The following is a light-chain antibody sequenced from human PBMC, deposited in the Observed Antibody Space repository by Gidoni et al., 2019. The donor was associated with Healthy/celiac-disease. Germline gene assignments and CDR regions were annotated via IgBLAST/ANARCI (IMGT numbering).Light chain of an antibody. V-gene: IGKV1-33*01. CDR3: QQYDNPW. CDR1: QDISNY. J-gene: IGKJ3*01. CDR2: DAS. Sequence: DIQMTQSPSSLSASVGDRVTITCQASQDISNYLNWYQQKPGKAPKLLIYDASNLETGVPSRFSGSGSGTDFTFTISSLQPEDIATYYCQQYDNPWFGPXTKVDIK.